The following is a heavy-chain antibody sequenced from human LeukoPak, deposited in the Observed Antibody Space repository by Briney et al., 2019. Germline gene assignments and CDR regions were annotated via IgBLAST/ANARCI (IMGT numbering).Heavy chain of an antibody. CDR3: ARDGIYYYGSGSLDDWFDP. J-gene: IGHJ5*02. CDR1: GYTFTSYA. Sequence: ASVKVSCKASGYTFTSYAMHWVRQAPGQRLEWMGWINAGNGNTKYSQKFQGRVTITRDTSASTAYMELSSLRSEDTAVYYCARDGIYYYGSGSLDDWFDPWGQGTLVTVSS. CDR2: INAGNGNT. D-gene: IGHD3-10*01. V-gene: IGHV1-3*01.